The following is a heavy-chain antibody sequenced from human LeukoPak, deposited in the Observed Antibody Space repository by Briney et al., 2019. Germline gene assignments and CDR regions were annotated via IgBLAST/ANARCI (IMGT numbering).Heavy chain of an antibody. J-gene: IGHJ6*03. V-gene: IGHV5-51*01. D-gene: IGHD3-22*01. CDR1: GYSFISHW. CDR3: ARHQSRRRDSDYYDSSDPYYYMDV. CDR2: IYPYDSDT. Sequence: GKSLKISCKASGYSFISHWIGWVRQRPGQGLEFMGIIYPYDSDTKYSPSFQGQVTISADKSISTAYLQWSSLKASDTAMYYCARHQSRRRDSDYYDSSDPYYYMDVWGKGTTVTVSS.